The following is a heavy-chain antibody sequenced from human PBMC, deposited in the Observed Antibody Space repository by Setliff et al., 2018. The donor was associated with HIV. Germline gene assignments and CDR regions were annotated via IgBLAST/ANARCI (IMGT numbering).Heavy chain of an antibody. J-gene: IGHJ4*02. CDR1: GFSISSRYY. Sequence: SETLSLTCDVSGFSISSRYYWGWIRQSPGKGLEWIGNIYHTGSSYYKPSLKSRVTISVGTSKNQFSLRLSSVAAGDTAVYYCARAAAGNTGPFDLWGQGSPVTVSS. CDR2: IYHTGSS. CDR3: ARAAAGNTGPFDL. D-gene: IGHD4-17*01. V-gene: IGHV4-38-2*01.